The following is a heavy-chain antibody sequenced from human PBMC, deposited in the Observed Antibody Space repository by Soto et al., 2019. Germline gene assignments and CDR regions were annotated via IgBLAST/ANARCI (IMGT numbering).Heavy chain of an antibody. CDR3: ARRQIPPPTRGAANARGGMDV. J-gene: IGHJ6*02. Sequence: PVGSLRLSCAASGFTFSNYAMSWVRQAPGKGLEWVSLVSATAGTTYYADSVKGRFTISRDNSKNTLYLQMSSLRAEDTAVYYCARRQIPPPTRGAANARGGMDVWGQGTTVTVSS. CDR1: GFTFSNYA. V-gene: IGHV3-23*01. CDR2: VSATAGTT. D-gene: IGHD6-13*01.